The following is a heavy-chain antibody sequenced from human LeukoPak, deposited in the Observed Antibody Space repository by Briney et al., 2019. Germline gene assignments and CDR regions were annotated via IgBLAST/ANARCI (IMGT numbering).Heavy chain of an antibody. CDR1: GFTFSSYG. D-gene: IGHD3-22*01. CDR2: IRLDGSNK. Sequence: PGGSLRLSCAASGFTFSSYGMHWVRQAPGKGLEWVGFIRLDGSNKLYADSVKGRSTISRDNSKNTLFLQMNSLRAEDTAVYYCARVLHKRNYDSSAYYVFWGQGTLVTVSS. J-gene: IGHJ4*02. CDR3: ARVLHKRNYDSSAYYVF. V-gene: IGHV3-30*02.